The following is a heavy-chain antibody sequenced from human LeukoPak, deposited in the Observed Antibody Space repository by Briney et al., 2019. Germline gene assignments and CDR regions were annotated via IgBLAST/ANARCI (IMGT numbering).Heavy chain of an antibody. Sequence: SVTVSCKASGGTFSSYAISWVRQAPGQGLEWMGGIIPIFGTANYAQKFQGRVTITADESTSTAYMELSSLRSEDTAVYYCARGHDYGDYLFDYWGQGTLVTVSS. D-gene: IGHD4-17*01. CDR3: ARGHDYGDYLFDY. J-gene: IGHJ4*02. CDR2: IIPIFGTA. CDR1: GGTFSSYA. V-gene: IGHV1-69*13.